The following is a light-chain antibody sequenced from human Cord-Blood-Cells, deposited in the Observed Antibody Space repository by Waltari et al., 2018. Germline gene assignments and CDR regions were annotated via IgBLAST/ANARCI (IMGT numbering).Light chain of an antibody. CDR3: QQYDNLPYT. V-gene: IGKV1-33*01. CDR1: QDISNY. Sequence: DIQMTQSPSSLSASVGDRVTITCQASQDISNYLNWYQQQPGKAPKRLIYDASNLETGVPARFSGIGSGTDFTFTISSLQPEDIATYYCQQYDNLPYTFCQGTKLEIK. CDR2: DAS. J-gene: IGKJ2*01.